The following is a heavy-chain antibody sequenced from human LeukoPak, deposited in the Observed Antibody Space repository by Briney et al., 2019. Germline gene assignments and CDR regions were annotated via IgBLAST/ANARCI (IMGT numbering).Heavy chain of an antibody. J-gene: IGHJ4*02. CDR2: IISRGDTT. CDR3: ARGRGYCTGASCDIDY. CDR1: GFTFNRWS. D-gene: IGHD2-8*02. V-gene: IGHV3-48*04. Sequence: GGSLRLSCAVSGFTFNRWSMNWVRQAPGKGLEWVSNIISRGDTTHYADSVKGRFSISRDNAKNSVFLQLNSLRAEDTAVYYCARGRGYCTGASCDIDYWGQGTLVTVSS.